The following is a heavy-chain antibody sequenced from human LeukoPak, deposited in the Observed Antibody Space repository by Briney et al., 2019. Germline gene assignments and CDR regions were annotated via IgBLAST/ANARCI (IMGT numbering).Heavy chain of an antibody. D-gene: IGHD3-22*01. Sequence: PGGSLRLSCAASGFTFSSYAMHWVRQAPGKGLEWVAVISYDGSNKYYADSVKGRFTISRDNSKNTLYLQMNSLRAEDTAVYYCARREGLDSNYYDSSGPIAYWGQGTLVTVSS. CDR1: GFTFSSYA. J-gene: IGHJ4*02. CDR3: ARREGLDSNYYDSSGPIAY. V-gene: IGHV3-30*04. CDR2: ISYDGSNK.